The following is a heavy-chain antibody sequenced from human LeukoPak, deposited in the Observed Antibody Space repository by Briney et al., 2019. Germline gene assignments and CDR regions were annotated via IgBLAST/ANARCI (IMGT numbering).Heavy chain of an antibody. D-gene: IGHD1-26*01. Sequence: GASVMVSCKASGYTFTGYYMHWVRQAPGQGLQWMGWINPNSGVTNYAQRFQGRVTMTCDTSISTAYMELSSLRSDDSAVYYCARGRSGSYSALDIWGQGTMVTVSS. CDR1: GYTFTGYY. CDR2: INPNSGVT. V-gene: IGHV1-2*02. CDR3: ARGRSGSYSALDI. J-gene: IGHJ3*02.